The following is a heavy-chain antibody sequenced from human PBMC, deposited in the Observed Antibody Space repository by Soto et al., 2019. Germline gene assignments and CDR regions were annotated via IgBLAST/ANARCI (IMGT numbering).Heavy chain of an antibody. D-gene: IGHD1-26*01. J-gene: IGHJ4*02. CDR2: IWYDGINK. Sequence: QVQLVESGGGVVQPGRSLRLSGVAPGFTLSSYGMHWVRQAPGKGLEGVAGIWYDGINKHYADSVKGRCTISRDNSGNTVYLQMSSLGAEDTAVYYCARDDRLVGTTYRSYCFDHWGQGTLVTVSS. V-gene: IGHV3-33*01. CDR1: GFTLSSYG. CDR3: ARDDRLVGTTYRSYCFDH.